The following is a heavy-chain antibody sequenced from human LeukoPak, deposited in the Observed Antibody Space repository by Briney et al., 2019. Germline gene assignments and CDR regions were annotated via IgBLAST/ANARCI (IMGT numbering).Heavy chain of an antibody. Sequence: SVKVSCKASGGTFSSYAISWVRQAPGQGLEWMGGIIPIFGTANYAQKFQGRVTITTDESTSTAYMELSSLRSEDTAVYYCAIHDYSGNYYYYYYMDVWGKGTTVTVSS. CDR3: AIHDYSGNYYYYYYMDV. D-gene: IGHD4-11*01. J-gene: IGHJ6*03. CDR1: GGTFSSYA. CDR2: IIPIFGTA. V-gene: IGHV1-69*05.